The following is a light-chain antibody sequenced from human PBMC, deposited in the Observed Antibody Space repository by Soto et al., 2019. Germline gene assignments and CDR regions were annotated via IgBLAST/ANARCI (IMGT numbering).Light chain of an antibody. CDR3: GTWDYSVTAFV. J-gene: IGLJ2*01. CDR1: TSNIVNNF. CDR2: TNN. Sequence: QSALTQPPSVSAPPGETVTISCSGRTSNIVNNFVSWYRQLPGAAPQLLIHTNNKRPSGVSDRFSGSKSGSSATLGITGLQTGDEAHYYCGTWDYSVTAFVFGGGTKVTVL. V-gene: IGLV1-51*01.